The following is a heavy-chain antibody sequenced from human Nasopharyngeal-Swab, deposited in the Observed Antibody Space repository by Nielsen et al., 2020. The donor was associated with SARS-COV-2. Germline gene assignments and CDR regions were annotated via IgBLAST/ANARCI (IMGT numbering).Heavy chain of an antibody. J-gene: IGHJ6*03. Sequence: WIRQPPGKGLEWVSGISGSDGRTYYADSVKGRFTISRDNSKNTLYLQMNSLRAEDTAVYYWAKGGVMISFGGNIVPREYYYMDVWGKGTTVTVSS. V-gene: IGHV3-23*01. CDR3: AKGGVMISFGGNIVPREYYYMDV. CDR2: ISGSDGRT. D-gene: IGHD3-16*02.